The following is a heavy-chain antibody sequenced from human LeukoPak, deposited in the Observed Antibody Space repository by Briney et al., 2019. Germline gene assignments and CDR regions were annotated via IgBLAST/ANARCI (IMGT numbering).Heavy chain of an antibody. CDR1: GGSISRSSYY. D-gene: IGHD5-24*01. V-gene: IGHV4-39*01. J-gene: IGHJ4*02. CDR2: IYYSGST. Sequence: PSETLSLTCTVSGGSISRSSYYWVWIRQPPGKGLEWIGSIYYSGSTYYNPSLKSRVTISVDTSKYQFSLNLSSVTAADTAVYFCARHWDGYKGIDYWGQGTRVTVSS. CDR3: ARHWDGYKGIDY.